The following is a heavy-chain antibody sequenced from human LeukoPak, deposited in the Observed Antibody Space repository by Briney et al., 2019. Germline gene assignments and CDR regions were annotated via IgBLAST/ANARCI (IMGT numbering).Heavy chain of an antibody. CDR3: ASPLYCNSASCYDI. Sequence: SETLSLTCTVSGGPVRSGGSYWTWIRQHPGKGLEWIGCIYSSGSTQYNPSLKSRLSMSADTSKSQFSLKLSSVTAADTAVYYCASPLYCNSASCYDIWGQGTMVTVSS. V-gene: IGHV4-31*03. CDR1: GGPVRSGGSY. J-gene: IGHJ3*02. D-gene: IGHD2-2*01. CDR2: IYSSGST.